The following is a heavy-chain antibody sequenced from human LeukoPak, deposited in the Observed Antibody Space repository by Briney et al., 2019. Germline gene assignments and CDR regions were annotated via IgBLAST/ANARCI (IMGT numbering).Heavy chain of an antibody. J-gene: IGHJ4*02. CDR2: INHSGST. Sequence: SETLSLTCAVYGGSFSGYYWSWIRQPPGKGLEWIGEINHSGSTNYNPSFKSRVTISVDTSKNQFSLKLSSVTAADTAVYYCARERDGYNYRYPLDYWGQGTLVTVSS. D-gene: IGHD5-24*01. CDR3: ARERDGYNYRYPLDY. V-gene: IGHV4-34*01. CDR1: GGSFSGYY.